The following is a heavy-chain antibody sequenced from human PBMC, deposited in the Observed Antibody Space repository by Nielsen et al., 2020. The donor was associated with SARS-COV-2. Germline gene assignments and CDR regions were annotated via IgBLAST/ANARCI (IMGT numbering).Heavy chain of an antibody. Sequence: GESLKISCAPSGFPFRTYGMIWVRQAPGLGLEWVSAISASGHSTYYTDSVRGRLTISRDGSDDTVHLQMDSLRVGDTAIYYCAKESQYSGYDLYYYSYYGMDVWGQVTTLTVSS. CDR2: ISASGHST. J-gene: IGHJ6*02. CDR1: GFPFRTYG. V-gene: IGHV3-23*01. CDR3: AKESQYSGYDLYYYSYYGMDV. D-gene: IGHD5-12*01.